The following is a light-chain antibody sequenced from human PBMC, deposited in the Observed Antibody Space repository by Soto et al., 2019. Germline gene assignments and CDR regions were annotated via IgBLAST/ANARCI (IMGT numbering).Light chain of an antibody. CDR1: QSVSSY. CDR3: QQYGSSPTT. J-gene: IGKJ1*01. CDR2: GAS. Sequence: GLTQAPVTLSLSPGERSTLCCRASQSVSSYLAWYKQKPGQXPRXXIFGASFRATGIPDRFSGSGSGTDLTLTISRLEPEDFEVYYCQQYGSSPTTFGQGTKVDIK. V-gene: IGKV3-20*01.